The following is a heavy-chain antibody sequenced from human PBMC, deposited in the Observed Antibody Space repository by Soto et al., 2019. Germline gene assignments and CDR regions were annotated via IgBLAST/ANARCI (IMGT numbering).Heavy chain of an antibody. V-gene: IGHV3-23*01. Sequence: PGGSLRLSCAASGFTFSSYAMSWVRQASGKGLEWVSAITGSGGSTYYADSVKGRFTISRDNSKTTLYLQMNSLRAEDTAVYYCAKDQWYYSSHIDYWGQGTLFTVSS. J-gene: IGHJ4*02. D-gene: IGHD3-10*01. CDR2: ITGSGGST. CDR1: GFTFSSYA. CDR3: AKDQWYYSSHIDY.